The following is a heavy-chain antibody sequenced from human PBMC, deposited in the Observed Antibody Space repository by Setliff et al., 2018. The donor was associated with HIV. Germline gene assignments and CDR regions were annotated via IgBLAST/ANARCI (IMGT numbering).Heavy chain of an antibody. V-gene: IGHV1-24*01. Sequence: ASVKVSCKVSGYTLSELSVHWVRQAPGKGLEWMGGFDPEDGERIYAQKFQDRVTMTEDTSSDTAYMEMSGLTSEDTAVYFCSTGWGLYDNRHTAAGYLQHWGQGTLVTSPQ. CDR2: FDPEDGER. D-gene: IGHD3-22*01. CDR1: GYTLSELS. CDR3: STGWGLYDNRHTAAGYLQH. J-gene: IGHJ1*01.